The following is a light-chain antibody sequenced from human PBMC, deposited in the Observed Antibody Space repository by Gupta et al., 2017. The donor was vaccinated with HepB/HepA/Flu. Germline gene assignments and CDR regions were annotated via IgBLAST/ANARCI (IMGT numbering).Light chain of an antibody. CDR3: QQSDSLTWT. Sequence: DIQMTQSPSSLSASVGDRVTITCRASQSISSFLNWYQQKPGKAPKLLIYAASSLQSGVPSRFTGSGSGTDFTLTISRLQPEDFATYYCQQSDSLTWTFGQGTKVEIK. J-gene: IGKJ1*01. CDR1: QSISSF. CDR2: AAS. V-gene: IGKV1-39*01.